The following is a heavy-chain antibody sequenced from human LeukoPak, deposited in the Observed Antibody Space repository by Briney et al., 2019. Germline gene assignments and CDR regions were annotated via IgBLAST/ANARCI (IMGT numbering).Heavy chain of an antibody. V-gene: IGHV3-49*04. CDR3: TRGGLEDGDYIFDY. Sequence: QPGRSLRLSCTASGFTFSDFAMNWVRQATGKGLEWVGFIRSKAYGGTTEYAASVKGRFAISRDDSKSIAYLQMISLKSEDAAVYYCTRGGLEDGDYIFDYWGQGTRVTVSS. D-gene: IGHD4-17*01. CDR2: IRSKAYGGTT. J-gene: IGHJ4*02. CDR1: GFTFSDFA.